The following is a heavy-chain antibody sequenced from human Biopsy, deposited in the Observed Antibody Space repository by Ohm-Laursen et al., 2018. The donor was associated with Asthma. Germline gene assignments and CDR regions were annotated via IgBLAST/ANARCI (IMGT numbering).Heavy chain of an antibody. CDR3: ARDRAMISET. D-gene: IGHD3-22*01. CDR2: IYNSGTT. CDR1: GDSISSIDYY. V-gene: IGHV4-30-4*01. J-gene: IGHJ5*02. Sequence: SQTLSLTCTVSGDSISSIDYYWSWIRQPPGRGLEWIGYIYNSGTTYYNPSLKSRVSISLDTSKNQFSLRLTSVTAADTAVYYCARDRAMISETWGQGTLVTVSS.